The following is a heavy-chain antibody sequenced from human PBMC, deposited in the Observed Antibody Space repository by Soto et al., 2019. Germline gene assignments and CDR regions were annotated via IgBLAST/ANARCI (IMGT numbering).Heavy chain of an antibody. CDR1: GFTFSSYS. CDR2: LNQDGSDK. D-gene: IGHD1-1*01. J-gene: IGHJ4*01. Sequence: GGSLRLSCAASGFTFSSYSMNWVRQAPGKGLEFVANLNQDGSDKYYGDSVKGRFTISRDNAKNSLYVQMNSLRVEDTAVYYCARVMIINSRSVFDFWGHGT. CDR3: ARVMIINSRSVFDF. V-gene: IGHV3-7*01.